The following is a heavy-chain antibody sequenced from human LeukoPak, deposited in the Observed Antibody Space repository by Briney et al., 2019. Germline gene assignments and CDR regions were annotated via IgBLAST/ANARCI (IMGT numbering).Heavy chain of an antibody. CDR2: ISSSGNTI. Sequence: GGALRLSCAASGFTFSSYEMNWVREAPGTGLEWVSYISSSGNTIYYADSVKGRFTNSRDNANNSLYLQMNSLRAEDTAVYYCARDRADYVGAFDIWGQGTMVTVSS. J-gene: IGHJ3*02. CDR3: ARDRADYVGAFDI. D-gene: IGHD4-17*01. V-gene: IGHV3-48*03. CDR1: GFTFSSYE.